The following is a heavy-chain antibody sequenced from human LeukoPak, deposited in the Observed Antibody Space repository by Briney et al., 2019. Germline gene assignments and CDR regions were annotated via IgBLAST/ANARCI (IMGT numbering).Heavy chain of an antibody. J-gene: IGHJ6*02. V-gene: IGHV4-4*07. CDR1: GGSISSYY. Sequence: PSETLSLTCTVSGGSISSYYSSWIRQPAGKGLEWIGRIYTSGSTNYNPSLKSRVTMSVDTSKNQFSLKLSSVTAADTAVYYCASGEGSDPYYYYGMDVWGQGTTVTVSS. CDR2: IYTSGST. CDR3: ASGEGSDPYYYYGMDV. D-gene: IGHD3-10*01.